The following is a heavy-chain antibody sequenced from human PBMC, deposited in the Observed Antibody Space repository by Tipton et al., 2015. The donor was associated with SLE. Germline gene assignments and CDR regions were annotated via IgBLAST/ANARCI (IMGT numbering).Heavy chain of an antibody. D-gene: IGHD1-26*01. J-gene: IGHJ2*01. CDR1: GGSISSYY. Sequence: TLSLTCTASGGSISSYYWSWIRQPAGKGLEWIGRIYTSGSTNYNPSLKSRVTMSIDTSENQFSLKLTSVTAADTAVYYCAREATDYWYFDLWGRGTLVTVSS. CDR3: AREATDYWYFDL. CDR2: IYTSGST. V-gene: IGHV4-4*07.